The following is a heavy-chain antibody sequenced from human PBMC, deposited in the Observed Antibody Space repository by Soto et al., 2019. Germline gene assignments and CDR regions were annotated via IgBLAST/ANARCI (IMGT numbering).Heavy chain of an antibody. CDR3: ARGPLAAAADYYYGMDV. V-gene: IGHV1-2*04. CDR1: GYTFTGYY. D-gene: IGHD2-15*01. Sequence: ASVKVSCKASGYTFTGYYMHWVRQAPGQGLEWMGWINPNSGGTHYAQKFQGWVTMTRDTSISTAYMELSRLRSDDTAVYYCARGPLAAAADYYYGMDVWGQGTTVTVSS. J-gene: IGHJ6*02. CDR2: INPNSGGT.